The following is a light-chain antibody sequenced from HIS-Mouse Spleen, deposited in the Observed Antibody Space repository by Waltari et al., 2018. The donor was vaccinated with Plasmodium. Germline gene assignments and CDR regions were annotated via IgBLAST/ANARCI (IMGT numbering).Light chain of an antibody. V-gene: IGLV2-11*01. CDR1: SSAVGGYNN. Sequence: QSALTQPRPVSGSPGQSVTISCTGTSSAVGGYNNVPWYQQHPGKAPKLMFYDVSKRPSGVPDRFSGSKSGNTASLTISGLQAEDEADYYCCSYAGSYTYVFGTGTKVTVL. J-gene: IGLJ1*01. CDR2: DVS. CDR3: CSYAGSYTYV.